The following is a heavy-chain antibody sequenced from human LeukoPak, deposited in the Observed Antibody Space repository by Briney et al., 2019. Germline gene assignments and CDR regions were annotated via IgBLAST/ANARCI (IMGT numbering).Heavy chain of an antibody. V-gene: IGHV1-2*02. CDR2: INPNSGGT. CDR3: ARGLFEYSSSCFDY. J-gene: IGHJ4*02. CDR1: GYTFTGYY. Sequence: ASVKVSCKASGYTFTGYYMHWVRQAPGQGLEWMGWINPNSGGTNYAQKFQGRVTMTRDTPISTAYMELSRLRSDDTAVYYCARGLFEYSSSCFDYWGQGTLVTVSS. D-gene: IGHD6-6*01.